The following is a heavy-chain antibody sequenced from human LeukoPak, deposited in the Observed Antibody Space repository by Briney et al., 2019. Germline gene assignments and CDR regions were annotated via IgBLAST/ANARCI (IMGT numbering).Heavy chain of an antibody. J-gene: IGHJ4*02. CDR1: GGSFSGYY. CDR3: ARMGALRYFDWLPSPPFDY. Sequence: SETLSLTCAVYGGSFSGYYWSWIRQPPGKGLEWIGEINHSGSTYYNPSLKSRVIISVDTSKNQFSLKLSSVTAADTAVCYCARMGALRYFDWLPSPPFDYWGQGTLVTVSS. D-gene: IGHD3-9*01. CDR2: INHSGST. V-gene: IGHV4-34*01.